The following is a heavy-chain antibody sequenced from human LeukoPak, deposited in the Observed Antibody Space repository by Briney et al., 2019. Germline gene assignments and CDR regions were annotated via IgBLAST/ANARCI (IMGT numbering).Heavy chain of an antibody. D-gene: IGHD6-13*01. CDR3: ARQGAAGKYYYYYMDV. V-gene: IGHV5-51*01. Sequence: GESLKISCKGSGYSFTSYWIGWVRQMPGKGLEWMGIIYPGDSDTRYSPSFQGQVTISADKSISTAYLEWSSLKAWDTAIYYCARQGAAGKYYYYYMDVWGKGTTVTVSS. CDR1: GYSFTSYW. CDR2: IYPGDSDT. J-gene: IGHJ6*03.